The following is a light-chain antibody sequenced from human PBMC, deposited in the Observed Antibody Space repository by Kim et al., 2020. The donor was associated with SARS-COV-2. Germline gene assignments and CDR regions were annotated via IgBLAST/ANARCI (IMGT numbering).Light chain of an antibody. J-gene: IGKJ1*01. CDR1: QSVSSN. CDR3: KQYNNWPQT. V-gene: IGKV3-15*01. Sequence: EIVMTQSPATLSVSPGERATLSCRASQSVSSNLAWYQQKPGQAPRLLIYGASTRATGIPARLSGSGSGTEFTLTISSLQSEDFAVYYCKQYNNWPQTFGQGTKVDIK. CDR2: GAS.